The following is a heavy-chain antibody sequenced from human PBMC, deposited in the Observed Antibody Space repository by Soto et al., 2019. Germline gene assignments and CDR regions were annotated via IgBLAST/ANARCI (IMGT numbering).Heavy chain of an antibody. J-gene: IGHJ4*02. V-gene: IGHV3-73*02. CDR3: ARGVYDFWSGPPKGLDY. Sequence: EVQLVESGGGLVQPEGSLKLSCAASGFTFSGSTMHWVRQASGKGLEWVGHIRSKANSYATAYTVSVKGRFTISRDDSRNTAYLQMNSLKTEDTAVYYCARGVYDFWSGPPKGLDYWGQGTVVTVSS. CDR2: IRSKANSYAT. CDR1: GFTFSGST. D-gene: IGHD3-3*01.